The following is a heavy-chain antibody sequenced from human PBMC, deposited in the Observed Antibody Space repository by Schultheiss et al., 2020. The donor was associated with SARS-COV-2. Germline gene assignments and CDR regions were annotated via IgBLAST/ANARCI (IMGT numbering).Heavy chain of an antibody. Sequence: SQTLSLTCAVYGGSFSGYYWSWIRQPPGKGLEWIGEINHSGSTNYNPSLKSRVTISVDTSKNQFSLKLSSVTAADTAVYYCARGVTGTAYYGMDVWGQGTTVTVSS. J-gene: IGHJ6*02. CDR3: ARGVTGTAYYGMDV. D-gene: IGHD1-20*01. CDR1: GGSFSGYY. CDR2: INHSGST. V-gene: IGHV4-34*01.